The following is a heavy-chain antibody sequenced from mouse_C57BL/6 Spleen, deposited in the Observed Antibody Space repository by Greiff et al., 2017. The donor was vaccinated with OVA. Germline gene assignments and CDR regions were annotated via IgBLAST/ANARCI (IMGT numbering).Heavy chain of an antibody. CDR2: IHPNSGST. CDR3: ASYDGYYYFDY. V-gene: IGHV1-64*01. CDR1: GYTFTSYW. D-gene: IGHD2-3*01. Sequence: QVQLKQPGAELVKPGASVKLSCKASGYTFTSYWMHWVKQRPGQGLEWIGMIHPNSGSTNYNEKFKSKATLTVDKSSSTAYMQLSSLTSEDSAVYYCASYDGYYYFDYWGQGTTLTVSS. J-gene: IGHJ2*01.